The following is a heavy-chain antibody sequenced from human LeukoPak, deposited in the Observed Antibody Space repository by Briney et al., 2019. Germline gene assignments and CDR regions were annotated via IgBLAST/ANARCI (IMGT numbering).Heavy chain of an antibody. CDR3: ARQGGYDSSGYHTGFDAFDI. Sequence: PGESLKISCKGSGYSFTSYWIGWVRQMPGKGLEWMGIIYPGDSDTRYSPSFQGQVTISADKSISTAYLQWSSLKASDTAMYYCARQGGYDSSGYHTGFDAFDIWGQGTMVTVSS. CDR1: GYSFTSYW. V-gene: IGHV5-51*01. J-gene: IGHJ3*02. D-gene: IGHD3-22*01. CDR2: IYPGDSDT.